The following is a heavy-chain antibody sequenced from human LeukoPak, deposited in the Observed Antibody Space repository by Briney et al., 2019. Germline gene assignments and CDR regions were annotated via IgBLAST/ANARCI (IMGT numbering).Heavy chain of an antibody. Sequence: GRSLRLSCAASGFTFSNYAMHWVRQAPGKGLEWVAVVSYDGSNKYYADSVKGRFTISRDNSKNTLYLQMNSLRAEDTAVYYCAKELYYYDSSGYYYVIDYWGQGTLVTVSS. D-gene: IGHD3-22*01. CDR1: GFTFSNYA. J-gene: IGHJ4*02. CDR2: VSYDGSNK. CDR3: AKELYYYDSSGYYYVIDY. V-gene: IGHV3-30-3*01.